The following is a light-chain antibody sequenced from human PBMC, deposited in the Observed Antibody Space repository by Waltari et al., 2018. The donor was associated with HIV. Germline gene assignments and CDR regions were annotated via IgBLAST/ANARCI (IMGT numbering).Light chain of an antibody. J-gene: IGKJ2*01. CDR3: QQYSNSALYT. CDR1: QSVSGSY. Sequence: EIVFTQSPGTLSLSPGERATLSCRASQSVSGSYLAWYQQKPGRAPRLLISGASTRATGIPDRFSGSGSGTDFTLTISRLEPEYFAVYYCQQYSNSALYTFGQGTKLEIK. CDR2: GAS. V-gene: IGKV3-20*01.